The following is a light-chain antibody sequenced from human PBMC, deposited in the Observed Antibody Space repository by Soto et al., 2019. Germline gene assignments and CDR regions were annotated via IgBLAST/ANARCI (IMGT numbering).Light chain of an antibody. V-gene: IGKV1-39*01. CDR2: ATS. CDR3: HQNGILPYT. CDR1: QGMSGY. J-gene: IGKJ2*01. Sequence: DIQMTQSPSSLSASVGDRVTITCRASQGMSGYLNWYQQKPGKAPKLLIYATSTLQSGVSSRFSGRESGTDFTLTISSLQPEDFATYLCHQNGILPYTYGQGAKLEIK.